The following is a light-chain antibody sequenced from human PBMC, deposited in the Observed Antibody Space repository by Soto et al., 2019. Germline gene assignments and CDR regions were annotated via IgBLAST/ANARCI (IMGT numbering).Light chain of an antibody. V-gene: IGKV3-15*01. Sequence: EIVMTQSPATLSVSPGERATLSCRASQSVSRNLAWYQQKPGQAPRLLIYGASTRATGIPARFSGGGSGTEFTLTISSLQSEDFAVYYCQQYNNWPFTFGPGTKVDIK. CDR2: GAS. CDR3: QQYNNWPFT. CDR1: QSVSRN. J-gene: IGKJ3*01.